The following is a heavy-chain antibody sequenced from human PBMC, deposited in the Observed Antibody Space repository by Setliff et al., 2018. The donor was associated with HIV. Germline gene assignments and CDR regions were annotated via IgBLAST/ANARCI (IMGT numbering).Heavy chain of an antibody. V-gene: IGHV4-39*01. Sequence: SETLSLTCTVSGGSISNSRYYWSWIRQPPGKGLEWIGSIYYSGRTYYNPSLKRRVTISVDTSKNQFSLKLSSVTAADAAVYYCASRVYYYDSSGYLREEGFDPWGQGTLVTVSS. CDR2: IYYSGRT. J-gene: IGHJ5*02. CDR1: GGSISNSRYY. CDR3: ASRVYYYDSSGYLREEGFDP. D-gene: IGHD3-22*01.